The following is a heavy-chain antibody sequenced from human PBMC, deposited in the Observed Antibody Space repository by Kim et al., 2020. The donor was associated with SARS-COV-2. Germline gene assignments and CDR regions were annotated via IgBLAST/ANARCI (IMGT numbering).Heavy chain of an antibody. V-gene: IGHV4-39*01. CDR3: ARHEVGLWFGESNNWFDP. J-gene: IGHJ5*02. Sequence: KSRVTISVDTSKNQFSLKLSSVTAADTAVYYCARHEVGLWFGESNNWFDPWGQGTLVTVSS. D-gene: IGHD3-10*01.